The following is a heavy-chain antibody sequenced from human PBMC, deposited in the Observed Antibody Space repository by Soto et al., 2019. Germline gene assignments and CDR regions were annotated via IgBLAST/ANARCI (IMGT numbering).Heavy chain of an antibody. J-gene: IGHJ1*01. CDR2: INAGNGNT. CDR1: GYTFTSYA. D-gene: IGHD6-19*01. CDR3: ARAHSSGWYYVLYFQH. V-gene: IGHV1-3*01. Sequence: ASVKVSCKASGYTFTSYAMHWVRQAPGQRLEWMGWINAGNGNTKYSQKFQGRVTITRDTSASTAYMELSSLRSEDTAVYYCARAHSSGWYYVLYFQHWGQGTLVTVSS.